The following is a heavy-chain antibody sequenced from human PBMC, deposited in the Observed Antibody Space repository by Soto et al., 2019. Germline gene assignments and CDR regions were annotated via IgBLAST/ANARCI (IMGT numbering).Heavy chain of an antibody. CDR2: ISGSGGST. CDR3: AKNIVVVVAATKYYFDY. V-gene: IGHV3-23*01. D-gene: IGHD2-15*01. Sequence: WGSMRLSCAASGLTFSSYAMSWVRQAPGKGLEWVSAISGSGGSTYYADSVKGRFTISRDNSKNTLYLQMNSLRAEDTAVYYCAKNIVVVVAATKYYFDYWGQGTLVTVSS. CDR1: GLTFSSYA. J-gene: IGHJ4*02.